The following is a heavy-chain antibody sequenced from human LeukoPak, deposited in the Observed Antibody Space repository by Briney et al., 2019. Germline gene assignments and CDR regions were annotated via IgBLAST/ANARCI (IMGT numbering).Heavy chain of an antibody. CDR2: IYYSGSV. CDR1: DGSISSSRYY. D-gene: IGHD4-11*01. J-gene: IGHJ4*02. Sequence: SETLSLTCTVSDGSISSSRYYWGWIRQPPGKGLEWLGNIYYSGSVNYNPSLKSRVTISVDTSKNQFSLKLSFVTAADTAVYYCARGGNSDNNYLFDYWGQGTLVTVSS. CDR3: ARGGNSDNNYLFDY. V-gene: IGHV4-39*01.